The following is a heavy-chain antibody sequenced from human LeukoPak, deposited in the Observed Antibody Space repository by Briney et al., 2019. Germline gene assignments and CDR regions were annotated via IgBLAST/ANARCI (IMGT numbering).Heavy chain of an antibody. CDR3: GRVPLRFLEPFDY. Sequence: PSETLSLTCAVYGGPVSGYYWSWIRQPPEKGLEWIGEISHRGRTHYTPSLQSRVTMSVDTSKNQFALNLNSVTAADPAVYYCGRVPLRFLEPFDYWGQGILVTVSS. D-gene: IGHD3-3*01. CDR1: GGPVSGYY. CDR2: ISHRGRT. V-gene: IGHV4-34*01. J-gene: IGHJ4*02.